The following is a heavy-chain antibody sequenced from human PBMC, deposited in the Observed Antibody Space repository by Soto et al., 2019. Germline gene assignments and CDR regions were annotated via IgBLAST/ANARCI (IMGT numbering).Heavy chain of an antibody. J-gene: IGHJ3*02. CDR3: ARDRGHPDSFNI. CDR1: GFTFSTYT. CDR2: ISGDGTTT. V-gene: IGHV3-64*02. Sequence: GGSLRLSCAASGFTFSTYTMRWVRQAPGKGLQYVSAISGDGTTTYYTDSLEGRFTVSRDNSKNTLYLQMGSLRAEDMGVYYCARDRGHPDSFNIWGQGTMVTVSS. D-gene: IGHD3-10*01.